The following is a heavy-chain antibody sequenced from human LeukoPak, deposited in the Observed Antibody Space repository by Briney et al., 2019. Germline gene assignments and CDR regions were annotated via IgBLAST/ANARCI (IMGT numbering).Heavy chain of an antibody. D-gene: IGHD6-19*01. J-gene: IGHJ4*02. CDR3: ARLSIAVAGIIN. V-gene: IGHV1-18*01. Sequence: ASVKVSCKASGYTFTSYGISWVRQAPGQGLEWMGWISAYNGNTNYAQKLQGRVTMTTDTSTSTAYTELRSLRSDDTAVYYCARLSIAVAGIINWGQGTLVTVSS. CDR2: ISAYNGNT. CDR1: GYTFTSYG.